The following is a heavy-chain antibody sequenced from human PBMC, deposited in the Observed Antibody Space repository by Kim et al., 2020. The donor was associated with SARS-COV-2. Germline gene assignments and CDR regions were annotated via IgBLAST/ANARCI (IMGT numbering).Heavy chain of an antibody. CDR3: AKGPYSSGWTYFDY. Sequence: GGSLRLSCAAPGFTFSSYGMHWVRQAPGKGLEWVAVISYDGSNKYYADSVKGRFTISRDNSKNTLYLQMNSLRAEDTAVYYCAKGPYSSGWTYFDYWGQGTLVTVSS. J-gene: IGHJ4*02. CDR1: GFTFSSYG. V-gene: IGHV3-30*18. CDR2: ISYDGSNK. D-gene: IGHD6-19*01.